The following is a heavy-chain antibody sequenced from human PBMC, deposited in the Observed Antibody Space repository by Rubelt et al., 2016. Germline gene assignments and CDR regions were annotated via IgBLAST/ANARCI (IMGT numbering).Heavy chain of an antibody. CDR2: INPNSGGT. V-gene: IGHV1-2*02. J-gene: IGHJ4*02. Sequence: QVQLVQSGAEVKKPGASVKVSCKASGYTFTGYYMHWVRQAPGQGLEWMGWINPNSGGTNYATKFQGMVTMTRDTSISTAYMELSRLRSDDTAVYYCARAQQQQLMGYWGQGTLVTVSS. CDR3: ARAQQQQLMGY. CDR1: GYTFTGYY. D-gene: IGHD6-13*01.